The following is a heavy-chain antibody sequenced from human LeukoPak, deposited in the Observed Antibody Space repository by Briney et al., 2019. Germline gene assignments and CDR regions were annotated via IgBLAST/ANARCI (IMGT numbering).Heavy chain of an antibody. J-gene: IGHJ4*02. D-gene: IGHD3-3*02. Sequence: GGSVTVSCKASGYTFTGYYMHWVRQAPGEGREWMGWINANSGATNYAHKFQGRVTLTTDTSISTAYMELSRLRSDDTAVYYCARGIRVPYSFDYWGRGPLVPVSS. V-gene: IGHV1-2*07. CDR3: ARGIRVPYSFDY. CDR1: GYTFTGYY. CDR2: INANSGAT.